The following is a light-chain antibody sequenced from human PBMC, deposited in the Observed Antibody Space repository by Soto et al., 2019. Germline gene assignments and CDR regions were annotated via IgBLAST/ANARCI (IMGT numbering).Light chain of an antibody. CDR3: SSYAGSDNVA. Sequence: QSALTQPRSVSGSPGQSVTISCTGTSSDIGGYNYVSWYQQHPGKAPKLIIYEVSKRPSGVPDRFSGSKSGNTASLTVSGLHTEDEADYYCSSYAGSDNVAFGGGTKVTVL. V-gene: IGLV2-8*01. CDR2: EVS. J-gene: IGLJ2*01. CDR1: SSDIGGYNY.